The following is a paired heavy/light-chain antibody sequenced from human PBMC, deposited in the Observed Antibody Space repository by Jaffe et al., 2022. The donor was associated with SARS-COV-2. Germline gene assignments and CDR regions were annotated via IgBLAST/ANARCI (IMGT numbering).Heavy chain of an antibody. CDR2: INTNTGNP. CDR3: ASWGYSGYDWFSANYYYYGMDV. CDR1: GYTFTSYA. Sequence: QVQLVQSGSELKKPGASVKVSCKASGYTFTSYAMNWVRQAPGQGLEWMGWINTNTGNPTYAQGFTGRFVFSLDTSVSTAYLQISSLKAEDTAVYYCASWGYSGYDWFSANYYYYGMDVWGQGTTVTVSS. V-gene: IGHV7-4-1*02. D-gene: IGHD5-12*01. J-gene: IGHJ6*02.
Light chain of an antibody. V-gene: IGLV3-1*01. CDR1: KLGDKY. CDR2: QDS. J-gene: IGLJ1*01. CDR3: QAWDSSLCV. Sequence: SYELTQPPSVSVSPGQTASITCSGDKLGDKYACWYQQKPGQSPVLVIYQDSKRPSGIPERFSGSNSGNTATLTISGTQAMDEADYYCQAWDSSLCVFGTGTKVTVL.